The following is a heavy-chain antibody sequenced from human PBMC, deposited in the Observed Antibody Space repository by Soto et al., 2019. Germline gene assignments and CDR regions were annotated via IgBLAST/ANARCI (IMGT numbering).Heavy chain of an antibody. V-gene: IGHV5-51*01. Sequence: GESLKISCKTSGYSFTTYWIGSVRQMPGKGLEWMGIICPGDSDIRYSPSFQGQVAISADKSISTAYLQWSSLKASDTAMYYCARLSWDNGIPNIGPGWYFQDWGHGTLVTVSS. J-gene: IGHJ1*01. CDR1: GYSFTTYW. CDR3: ARLSWDNGIPNIGPGWYFQD. CDR2: ICPGDSDI. D-gene: IGHD4-17*01.